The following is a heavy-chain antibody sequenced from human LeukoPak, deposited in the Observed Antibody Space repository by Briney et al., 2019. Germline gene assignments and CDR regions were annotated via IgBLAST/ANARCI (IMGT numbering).Heavy chain of an antibody. CDR1: GYTLTELS. D-gene: IGHD3-10*01. Sequence: GASVKVSCKVSGYTLTELSMHWVRQAPGKGLEWMGGFDPEDGETIYAQKFQGRVTMTEDTSTDTAYMELRSLRSDDTAVYYCARGVGGYNPFDPWGQGTLVTVSS. CDR2: FDPEDGET. J-gene: IGHJ5*02. CDR3: ARGVGGYNPFDP. V-gene: IGHV1-24*01.